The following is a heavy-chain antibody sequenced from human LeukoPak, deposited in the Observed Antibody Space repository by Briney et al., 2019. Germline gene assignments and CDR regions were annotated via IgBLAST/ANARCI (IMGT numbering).Heavy chain of an antibody. V-gene: IGHV3-53*01. D-gene: IGHD2-15*01. CDR2: IYSVGNT. J-gene: IGHJ4*02. Sequence: GGSLRLSCTVSGFTVSSNSLSWVRQAPGKGLEWVAFIYSVGNTHYSDSVKGRFTPSTHNSKNTLYLQMNSLRPEDTALYYCARGAGEYSHPYDYWGQGTLVPLSS. CDR3: ARGAGEYSHPYDY. CDR1: GFTVSSNS.